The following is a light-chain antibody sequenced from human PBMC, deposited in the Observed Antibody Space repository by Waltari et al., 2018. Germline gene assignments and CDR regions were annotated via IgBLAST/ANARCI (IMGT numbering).Light chain of an antibody. CDR1: QDIKNY. CDR3: QQYENFPLT. V-gene: IGKV1-33*01. CDR2: YAS. J-gene: IGKJ4*01. Sequence: DIQMTQSPSSLSASVGDRVTITCRASQDIKNYLSWYQQKPGKAPKRLIYYASSLESGVPSRFSGSGSGTDYTLTISSLQPEDIETYCCQQYENFPLTFGGGTKVEIK.